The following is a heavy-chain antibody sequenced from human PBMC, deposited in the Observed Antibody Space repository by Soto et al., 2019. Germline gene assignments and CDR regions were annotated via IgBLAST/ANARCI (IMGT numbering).Heavy chain of an antibody. Sequence: GASVKVSCKASGYTFTGYYMHWVRQAPGQGLEWMGWINPNSGGTNYAQKFQGWVTMTRDTSISTAYMELSRLRSDDTAVYYFARRGVATASYYYYPYMDVWGKGTTVTVSS. V-gene: IGHV1-2*04. CDR2: INPNSGGT. D-gene: IGHD5-12*01. J-gene: IGHJ6*03. CDR1: GYTFTGYY. CDR3: ARRGVATASYYYYPYMDV.